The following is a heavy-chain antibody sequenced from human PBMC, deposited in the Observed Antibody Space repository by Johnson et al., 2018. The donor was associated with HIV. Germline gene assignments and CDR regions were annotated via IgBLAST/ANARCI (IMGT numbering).Heavy chain of an antibody. V-gene: IGHV3-30*03. D-gene: IGHD5-12*01. J-gene: IGHJ3*02. CDR2: ISYDGSNK. CDR1: GFRFSRYG. CDR3: ARVGVSGYDLAAFDI. Sequence: QVQLVESGGGVAQPGRSLRLSCAASGFRFSRYGMHWVRQAPGKGLEWVAVISYDGSNKYYPDSVKGRFTISRDSSKNTLCLQMNSRRAEDTAVYYCARVGVSGYDLAAFDIWGRGTMVTVSS.